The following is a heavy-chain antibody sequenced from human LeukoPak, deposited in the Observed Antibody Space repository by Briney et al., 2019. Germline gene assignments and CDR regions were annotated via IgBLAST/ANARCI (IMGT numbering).Heavy chain of an antibody. CDR2: ISAYNGNT. J-gene: IGHJ3*02. CDR1: GYTFTSCG. V-gene: IGHV1-18*01. D-gene: IGHD1-26*01. CDR3: ARDFPSSGSYYFWFAFDI. Sequence: ASVKVSCKASGYTFTSCGISWVRQAPGQGLEWMGWISAYNGNTNYAQKLRGRVTMTTDTSTSTAYMELRSLRSDDTAVYYCARDFPSSGSYYFWFAFDIWGQGTMVTVSS.